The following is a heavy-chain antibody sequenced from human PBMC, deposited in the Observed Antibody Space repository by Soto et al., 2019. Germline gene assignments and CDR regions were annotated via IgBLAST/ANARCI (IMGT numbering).Heavy chain of an antibody. Sequence: ASVKVSCKASGYTFTSYDINWVRQAPGQGLEWMGWISAYNGNTNYAQKLQGRVTMTTDTSTSTAYMELRSLRSDDMAVYYCARAVAANGMNGAFDIWGQGTMVTVSS. CDR2: ISAYNGNT. CDR3: ARAVAANGMNGAFDI. D-gene: IGHD6-19*01. J-gene: IGHJ3*02. V-gene: IGHV1-18*03. CDR1: GYTFTSYD.